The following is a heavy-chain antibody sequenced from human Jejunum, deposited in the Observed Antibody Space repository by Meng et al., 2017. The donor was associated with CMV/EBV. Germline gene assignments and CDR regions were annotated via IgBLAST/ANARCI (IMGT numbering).Heavy chain of an antibody. J-gene: IGHJ5*02. CDR1: FTFAGYA. CDR2: ISTGDDST. CDR3: AKDQGIYSSGWYWLDP. D-gene: IGHD6-19*01. Sequence: FTFAGYAMNWVRQAPGKGLEWVSSISTGDDSTYYADSVRGRFTISRDNSKNTLFLQMNSLRAEDTAIYYCAKDQGIYSSGWYWLDPWGQGTQVTVSS. V-gene: IGHV3-23*01.